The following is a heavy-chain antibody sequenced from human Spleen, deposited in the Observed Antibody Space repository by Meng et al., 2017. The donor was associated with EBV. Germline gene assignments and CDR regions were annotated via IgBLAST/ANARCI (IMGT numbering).Heavy chain of an antibody. CDR3: ARGEGRLRPNWFHP. CDR2: ISHYERT. V-gene: IGHV4-4*02. Sequence: VLLPQSGPELVKPSGNPSRTRALPGDSIRCGNWWTWVGQPPGKGLEWIGEISHYERTTYHPSLKSRVTISVDKSKNQFFLNLDSVTAADTAVYFCARGEGRLRPNWFHPWGQGTLVTVSS. CDR1: GDSIRCGNW. J-gene: IGHJ5*02. D-gene: IGHD5/OR15-5a*01.